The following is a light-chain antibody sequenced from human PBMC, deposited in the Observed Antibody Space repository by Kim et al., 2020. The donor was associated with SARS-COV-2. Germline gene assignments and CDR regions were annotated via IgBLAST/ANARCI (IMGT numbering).Light chain of an antibody. CDR1: SSDVGNYNL. V-gene: IGLV2-23*01. CDR2: EGS. Sequence: GQSITSSCTGTSSDVGNYNLVSWYQQHPGKAPKLMIYEGSKRPSGVSNRFSGSKSGNTASLTISGLQAEDEADYYCCSYAGSSTLVFGGGTQLTVL. CDR3: CSYAGSSTLV. J-gene: IGLJ3*02.